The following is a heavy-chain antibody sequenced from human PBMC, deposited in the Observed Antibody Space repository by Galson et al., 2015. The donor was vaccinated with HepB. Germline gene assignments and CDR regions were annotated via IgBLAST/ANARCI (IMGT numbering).Heavy chain of an antibody. D-gene: IGHD2-15*01. J-gene: IGHJ4*02. Sequence: SVKVSCKASGYIFTNSAIHWVRQAPGQRLEWMGWINVGNGNTKYSQKFQGRVTLTRDTSATTAYMELSSLRSEDTAVYYGARVGSSFWGCYWGQGTLVTVSS. V-gene: IGHV1-3*01. CDR2: INVGNGNT. CDR3: ARVGSSFWGCY. CDR1: GYIFTNSA.